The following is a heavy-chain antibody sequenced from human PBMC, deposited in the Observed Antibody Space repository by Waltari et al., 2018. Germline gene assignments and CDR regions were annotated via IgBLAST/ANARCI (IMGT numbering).Heavy chain of an antibody. D-gene: IGHD2-15*01. V-gene: IGHV3-48*04. CDR2: VSSSSSTI. CDR1: GFTFSSYS. J-gene: IGHJ6*03. CDR3: ARRVVVAATSDYYYYYMDV. Sequence: EVQLVESGGGLVQPGGSLRLSCAASGFTFSSYSMNWVRQAPGKGPAWVSYVSSSSSTIYYAAAVKGRFTISRDNAKNSLYLQMISLRAEDTAVYYCARRVVVAATSDYYYYYMDVWGKGTTVTVSS.